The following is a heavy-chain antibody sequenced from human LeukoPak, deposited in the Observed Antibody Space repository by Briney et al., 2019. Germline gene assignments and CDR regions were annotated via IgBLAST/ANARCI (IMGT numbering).Heavy chain of an antibody. CDR2: INTYNGNT. V-gene: IGHV1-18*01. D-gene: IGHD3-22*01. Sequence: ASVKVSCKASGYTFASYAFSWVRQAPGQGLEWMGWINTYNGNTDYARNLQGRVTMTTETSTSTAYMELRSLTSDDTAVYFCARHSSHAHFDYWGQGTLVTVSS. J-gene: IGHJ4*02. CDR3: ARHSSHAHFDY. CDR1: GYTFASYA.